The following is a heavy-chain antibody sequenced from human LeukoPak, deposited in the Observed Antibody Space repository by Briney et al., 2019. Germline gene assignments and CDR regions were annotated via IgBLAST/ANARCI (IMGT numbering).Heavy chain of an antibody. J-gene: IGHJ4*02. V-gene: IGHV3-23*01. CDR2: ISGSGGST. CDR1: GFTFSSYA. D-gene: IGHD2-21*02. Sequence: QAGGSLRLTCAASGFTFSSYAMSWVRQAPGKGLEGGSAISGSGGSTYYADSVKGRFTISRDNSKNTLELQMNSLRAEATAVYYCAKESPYCGGDCYPAYWGQGTLVTVSS. CDR3: AKESPYCGGDCYPAY.